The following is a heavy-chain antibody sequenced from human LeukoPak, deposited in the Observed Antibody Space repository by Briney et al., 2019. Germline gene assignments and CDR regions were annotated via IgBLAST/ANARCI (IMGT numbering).Heavy chain of an antibody. Sequence: SVKVSCKASGGTFSSYAISWVRQAPGQGLEWMGRIIPILGIANYAQKFQGRVTITADKSTSTAYMELSSLRSEDTAVYYCARDAAVAGGYFDYWGQGTLVTVSS. CDR2: IIPILGIA. J-gene: IGHJ4*02. D-gene: IGHD6-19*01. CDR1: GGTFSSYA. CDR3: ARDAAVAGGYFDY. V-gene: IGHV1-69*04.